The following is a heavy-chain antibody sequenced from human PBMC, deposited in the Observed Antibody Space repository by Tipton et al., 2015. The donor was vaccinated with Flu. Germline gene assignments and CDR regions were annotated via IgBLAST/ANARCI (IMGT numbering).Heavy chain of an antibody. CDR1: GFTVTSSY. D-gene: IGHD2-2*01. V-gene: IGHV3-53*01. CDR3: ARGPQVPVWPYYYGMDA. Sequence: SLRLSCAASGFTVTSSYMSWVRQAPGKWLEWVSVIYGGGTTDYADSVRGRFTISRDKSKNALYLQMSSLRAEDTAVYYCARGPQVPVWPYYYGMDAWGQGTTVTVSS. CDR2: IYGGGTT. J-gene: IGHJ6*02.